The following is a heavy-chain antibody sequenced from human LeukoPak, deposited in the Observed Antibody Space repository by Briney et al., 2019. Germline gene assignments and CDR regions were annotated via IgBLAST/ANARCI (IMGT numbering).Heavy chain of an antibody. V-gene: IGHV4-59*08. J-gene: IGHJ3*01. CDR1: GDSISSYY. CDR3: ARGGYNLDAFDV. Sequence: SETLSLTCTVSGDSISSYYWSWIRQPPGKGLEWIGYIYYSGGTDYNPSLKSRVTISVDTSKNQFSLKLRSVTAAGTAVYYCARGGYNLDAFDVWGQGTMVTVSS. D-gene: IGHD5-24*01. CDR2: IYYSGGT.